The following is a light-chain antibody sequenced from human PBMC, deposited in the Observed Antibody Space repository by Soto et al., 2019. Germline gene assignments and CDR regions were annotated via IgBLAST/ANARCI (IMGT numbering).Light chain of an antibody. CDR1: QSISDT. Sequence: EIVMTQSPATLSVSPGGRATLSCRASQSISDTLAWYQQKPGQAPRLLIYGASTRAPGFPARFSGSGSGTDFTLTISSLQSEDVAVYYCQQYNNWPWTLGQGTKVDIK. J-gene: IGKJ1*01. CDR2: GAS. V-gene: IGKV3-15*01. CDR3: QQYNNWPWT.